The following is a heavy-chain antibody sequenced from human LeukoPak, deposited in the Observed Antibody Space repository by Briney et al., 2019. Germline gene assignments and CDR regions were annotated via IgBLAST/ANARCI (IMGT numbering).Heavy chain of an antibody. CDR3: ARRRSYYDSSGYTTYFDY. D-gene: IGHD3-22*01. CDR2: IYYSGST. Sequence: PSETLSLTCAVYGGSFSGYYWSWIRQPPGKGLEWIASIYYSGSTYYNPSLKSRVTISVDTSKNQFSLKLSSVTAADTAVYYCARRRSYYDSSGYTTYFDYWGQGTLVTVSS. J-gene: IGHJ4*02. CDR1: GGSFSGYY. V-gene: IGHV4-34*01.